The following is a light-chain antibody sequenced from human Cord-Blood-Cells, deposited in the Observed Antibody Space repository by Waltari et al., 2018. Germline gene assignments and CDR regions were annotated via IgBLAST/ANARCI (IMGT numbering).Light chain of an antibody. CDR3: QQRSNWPLT. CDR1: QSVSSY. J-gene: IGKJ4*01. CDR2: DAS. V-gene: IGKV3-11*01. Sequence: DIVLKQSPDTLSLXXXXXXXXSCRASQSVSSYLAWYQQKPGQAPRLLIYDASNRATGIPARFSGSGSGTDFTLTISSLEPEDFAVYYCQQRSNWPLTFGGGTKVEIK.